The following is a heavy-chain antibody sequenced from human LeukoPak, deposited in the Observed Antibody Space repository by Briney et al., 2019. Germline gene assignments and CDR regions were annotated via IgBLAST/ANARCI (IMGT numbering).Heavy chain of an antibody. Sequence: SETLSLTCTVSGGSISSSSYYWGWIRQPPGKGLEWIGSIYYSGSTYYNPSLKSRVTKSVDTSKNQFSLNLNSVTAADTAVYYCARHDRGGLDAFDIWGQGTMLTVFS. CDR3: ARHDRGGLDAFDI. V-gene: IGHV4-39*01. CDR2: IYYSGST. J-gene: IGHJ3*02. D-gene: IGHD3-16*01. CDR1: GGSISSSSYY.